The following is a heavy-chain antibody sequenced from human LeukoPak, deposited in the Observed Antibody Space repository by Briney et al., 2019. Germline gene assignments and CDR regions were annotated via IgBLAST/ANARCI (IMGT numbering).Heavy chain of an antibody. V-gene: IGHV3-30*03. D-gene: IGHD6-25*01. CDR1: GFTFSSYS. CDR3: ARGSLAAATFDY. Sequence: GGSLRLSCAASGFTFSSYSMNWVRQAPGKGLEWVAVISYHGSNKDYADPVKGRFTISRDNSNNTLYLQMNSLRAEDTAVYYCARGSLAAATFDYWGQGTLFTVSS. CDR2: ISYHGSNK. J-gene: IGHJ4*02.